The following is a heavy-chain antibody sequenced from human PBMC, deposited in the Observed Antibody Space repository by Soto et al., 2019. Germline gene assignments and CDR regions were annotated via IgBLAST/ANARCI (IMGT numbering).Heavy chain of an antibody. CDR3: ARDPYSSGWYTLNYYYYYGMDV. CDR1: GFTFSSYA. D-gene: IGHD6-19*01. Sequence: PGGSLRLSCAASGFTFSSYAMHWVRQAPGKGLEWMAVISYDGSNKYYADSVKGRFTISRDNSKNTLYLQMNSLRAEDTAVYYCARDPYSSGWYTLNYYYYYGMDVWGQGTTVTVSS. V-gene: IGHV3-30-3*01. J-gene: IGHJ6*02. CDR2: ISYDGSNK.